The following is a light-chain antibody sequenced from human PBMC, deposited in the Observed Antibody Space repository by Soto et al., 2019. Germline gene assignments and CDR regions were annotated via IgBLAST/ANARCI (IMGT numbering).Light chain of an antibody. Sequence: QSALTQPPSASGSPGQSVTISCTGTSSDVGGYNYVYWYQQHPGKAPKLMIYEVIKRPSGVPDLFSGSKSGNTASLTVSGLQAEDEADYYCSSYAGSNNVVFGGGTKMTVL. CDR3: SSYAGSNNVV. J-gene: IGLJ2*01. CDR1: SSDVGGYNY. V-gene: IGLV2-8*01. CDR2: EVI.